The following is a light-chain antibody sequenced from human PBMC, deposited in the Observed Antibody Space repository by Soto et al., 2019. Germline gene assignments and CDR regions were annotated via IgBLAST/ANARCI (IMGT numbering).Light chain of an antibody. CDR1: QSVSSSY. V-gene: IGKV3-20*01. Sequence: EIVLAQSPGTLSLSPGERATLSCRASQSVSSSYLAWYQQKPGQAPRLLIFGASRRAAGIPDRFTGSGSGTDFTLTISRLEPEDFAVYYCQQYSSSHPGYTFGQGTKVDIK. CDR3: QQYSSSHPGYT. J-gene: IGKJ2*01. CDR2: GAS.